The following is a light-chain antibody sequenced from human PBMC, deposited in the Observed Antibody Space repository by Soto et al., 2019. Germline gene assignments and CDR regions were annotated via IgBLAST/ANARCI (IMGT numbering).Light chain of an antibody. CDR1: QSVSSSY. CDR2: GAS. Sequence: EIVLTQSPGALSLSPGERATLSCRTSQSVSSSYLAWYQQKPGQAPRRLIYGASSRATGIPDRFSGRGSGTDFTLTISRLEPEDSAVYYCQQYGSSPRTFGQGTKVEVK. J-gene: IGKJ1*01. CDR3: QQYGSSPRT. V-gene: IGKV3-20*01.